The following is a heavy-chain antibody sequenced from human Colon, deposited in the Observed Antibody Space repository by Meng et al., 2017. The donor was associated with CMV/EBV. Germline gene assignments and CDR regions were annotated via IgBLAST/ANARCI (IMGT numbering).Heavy chain of an antibody. V-gene: IGHV3-11*04. CDR3: ARTSHYYYGMDV. CDR2: ISSSATII. J-gene: IGHJ6*02. CDR1: GFTFSDYY. Sequence: GGSLRLSCAASGFTFSDYYMSWIRQAPGKGLEWVSYISSSATIIYYADSVKGRFTISRDNAKNSLYLQMNSLRADDTGVYYCARTSHYYYGMDVWGQGTTVTVSS.